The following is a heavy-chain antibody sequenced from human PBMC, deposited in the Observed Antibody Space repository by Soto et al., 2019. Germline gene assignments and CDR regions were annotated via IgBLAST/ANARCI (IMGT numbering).Heavy chain of an antibody. Sequence: ASVKVSCKASGYTFTSYYIHWVRQAPGQGLEWMGIINPRGGITTYAQKFQGRLTMTGDTSTSTVYMELSSLTSEDTAMYNCASSTESGRSWYGIPPDLSHGMDVWGQGTTVTASS. CDR2: INPRGGIT. V-gene: IGHV1-46*01. D-gene: IGHD6-13*01. CDR3: ASSTESGRSWYGIPPDLSHGMDV. J-gene: IGHJ6*02. CDR1: GYTFTSYY.